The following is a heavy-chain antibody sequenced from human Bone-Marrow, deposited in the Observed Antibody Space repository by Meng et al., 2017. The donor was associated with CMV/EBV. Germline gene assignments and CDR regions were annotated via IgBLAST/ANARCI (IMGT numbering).Heavy chain of an antibody. Sequence: GESLKISCVASGFAFSDSYMSWIRQAPGKGLEWISYIANSGSTIYYADSVKGRFTISRDNAKNSLYLQMNSLRAEDTAVYYCARDPRVKSYVVVPAASDYWGQGTMDTVSS. CDR1: GFAFSDSY. CDR2: IANSGSTI. CDR3: ARDPRVKSYVVVPAASDY. J-gene: IGHJ4*02. D-gene: IGHD2-2*01. V-gene: IGHV3-11*04.